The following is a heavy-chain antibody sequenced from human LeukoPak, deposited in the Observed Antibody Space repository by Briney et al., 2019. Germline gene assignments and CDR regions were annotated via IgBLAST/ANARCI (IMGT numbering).Heavy chain of an antibody. CDR1: GFTFSSYL. Sequence: GGSLRLSCAASGFTFSSYLMHWVRQVPGKGLAWVSRINSDGRSTSYADSVKGRFTISRDNAKNTLYLQMNSLTAEDTAVHYCARVAYGSSWYVDYWGQGNLVTVSS. CDR3: ARVAYGSSWYVDY. D-gene: IGHD6-13*01. V-gene: IGHV3-74*01. CDR2: INSDGRST. J-gene: IGHJ4*02.